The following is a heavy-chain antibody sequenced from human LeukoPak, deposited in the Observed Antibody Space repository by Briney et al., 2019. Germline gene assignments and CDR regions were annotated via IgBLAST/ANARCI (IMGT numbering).Heavy chain of an antibody. CDR1: GYSFTSYW. V-gene: IGHV5-51*01. D-gene: IGHD4-17*01. CDR2: IYPGDSDT. Sequence: GESLKISCKGSGYSFTSYWIGWVRQMPGKGLEWMGIIYPGDSDTRYSPSFQGQVTISADKSISTAYLQWSSLKASDTAMYYCARPSRSYGDYYLVWGQGTLVTVSS. CDR3: ARPSRSYGDYYLV. J-gene: IGHJ4*02.